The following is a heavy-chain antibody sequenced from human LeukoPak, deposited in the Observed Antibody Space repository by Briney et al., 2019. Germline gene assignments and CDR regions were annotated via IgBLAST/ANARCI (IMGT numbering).Heavy chain of an antibody. J-gene: IGHJ5*02. D-gene: IGHD4-23*01. CDR2: ISYDGSKK. Sequence: PGGSLRLSCAASGFTFNSYAIHWVRQAPGKGLEWVAVISYDGSKKFYAHSVEGRFTISRDNSKNTLYLQMNSLRAEDTAVYYCAKDSGGYGGNGNWFDPWGQGTLVTVSS. V-gene: IGHV3-30*04. CDR1: GFTFNSYA. CDR3: AKDSGGYGGNGNWFDP.